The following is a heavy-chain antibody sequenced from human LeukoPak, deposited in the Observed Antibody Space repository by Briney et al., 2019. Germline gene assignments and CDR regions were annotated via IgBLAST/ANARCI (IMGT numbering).Heavy chain of an antibody. V-gene: IGHV4-59*08. CDR1: GGSISNYS. J-gene: IGHJ4*02. D-gene: IGHD3-22*01. Sequence: SETLSLTCTVSGGSISNYSWSWIRQPPGKGLEWIGYIYYSGTTNYNSSLKSRVTISVDTSKNQFSLKLSSVTAADTAVYYCARLDSSGYYVDYWGQGTLVTVSS. CDR2: IYYSGTT. CDR3: ARLDSSGYYVDY.